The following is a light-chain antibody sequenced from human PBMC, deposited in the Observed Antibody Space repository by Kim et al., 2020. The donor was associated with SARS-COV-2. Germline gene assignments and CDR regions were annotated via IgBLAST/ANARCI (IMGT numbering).Light chain of an antibody. CDR3: QQRSDWPLT. J-gene: IGKJ4*01. V-gene: IGKV3-11*01. CDR2: DAS. CDR1: QSVRTY. Sequence: LSPGERATLSCRASQSVRTYLAWYHKKAGQAPRLLIYDASNRAAGIPPRFSGSGSGTDFTLTISSLEPEDFAVYYCQQRSDWPLTFGGGTKVDIK.